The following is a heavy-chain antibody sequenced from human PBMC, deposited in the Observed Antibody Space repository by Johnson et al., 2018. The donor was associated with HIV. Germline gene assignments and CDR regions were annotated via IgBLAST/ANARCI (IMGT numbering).Heavy chain of an antibody. J-gene: IGHJ3*02. CDR2: IWYDGSNK. V-gene: IGHV3-33*06. Sequence: QMQLVESGGGVVQPGRSLILSCAASGFTFSSYGMHWVRQAPGKGLEWVAVIWYDGSNKYYADSVKGRFTISRDNSKNTLYLQMHSLRAEHTAVYYCAKDVDSSRWWRAFDMWGQGTMVSVSS. CDR1: GFTFSSYG. D-gene: IGHD6-13*01. CDR3: AKDVDSSRWWRAFDM.